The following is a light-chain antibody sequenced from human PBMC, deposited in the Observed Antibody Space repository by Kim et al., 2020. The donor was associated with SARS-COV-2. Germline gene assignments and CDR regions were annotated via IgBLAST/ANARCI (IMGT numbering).Light chain of an antibody. CDR2: EVT. Sequence: QSALTQPASVSGSPGQSITISCAGTSSDIGSYNLVSWYQQHPGKVPKVLIYEVTNRPSGVSNRFSGSKSGNTASLTISGLQADDEADYYCCSYAGGATYVFGTGTKGTVL. J-gene: IGLJ1*01. CDR1: SSDIGSYNL. CDR3: CSYAGGATYV. V-gene: IGLV2-23*02.